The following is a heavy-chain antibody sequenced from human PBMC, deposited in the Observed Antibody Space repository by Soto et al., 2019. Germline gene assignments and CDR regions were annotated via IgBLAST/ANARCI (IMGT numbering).Heavy chain of an antibody. V-gene: IGHV2-5*02. CDR3: AHQSPHDGYPPNFDF. CDR2: IYWDDDK. J-gene: IGHJ4*02. Sequence: QITLKESGPTLVKPTQTLTLTCTFSGFSLTTSGVGLGWIRQPPGKALEWLALIYWDDDKRNSPSLKSRRTNXXDXSXXEVVRTMTNVDPVYTATYSCAHQSPHDGYPPNFDFWGQGALVTVSS. CDR1: GFSLTTSGVG. D-gene: IGHD2-21*02.